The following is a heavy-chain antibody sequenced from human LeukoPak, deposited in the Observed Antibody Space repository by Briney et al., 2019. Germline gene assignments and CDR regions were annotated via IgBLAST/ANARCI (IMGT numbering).Heavy chain of an antibody. CDR2: IYTDGRT. Sequence: SGGSLRLSCAASGFTVSGNYMTWVRQAPGKGLQWVSVIYTDGRTYYADSVKGRFSISRDNSKDTLYLQMNSLRGEDTAVYYCARAPWGTKARGVIPFWGQGTLVTVSS. CDR1: GFTVSGNY. CDR3: ARAPWGTKARGVIPF. D-gene: IGHD3-10*01. V-gene: IGHV3-66*01. J-gene: IGHJ4*02.